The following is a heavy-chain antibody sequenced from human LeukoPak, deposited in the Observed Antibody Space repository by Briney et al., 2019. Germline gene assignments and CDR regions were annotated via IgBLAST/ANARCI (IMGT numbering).Heavy chain of an antibody. CDR2: ISNTASSI. J-gene: IGHJ4*02. CDR1: GFNFRDYY. CDR3: ARRKRSFGF. Sequence: AGGSLRLSCIGSGFNFRDYYMSWIRLTPGRGLEWVSYISNTASSIYYRDSVKGRFVMSRDNANNVTYLQMSNLTVDDTALYYCARRKRSFGFWGQGTLVTVSS. V-gene: IGHV3-11*01.